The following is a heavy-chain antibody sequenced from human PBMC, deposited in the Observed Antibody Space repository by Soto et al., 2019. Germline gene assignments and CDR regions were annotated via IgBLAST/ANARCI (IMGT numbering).Heavy chain of an antibody. CDR1: GYTLTELS. D-gene: IGHD3-10*01. CDR2: FDPEDGET. V-gene: IGHV1-24*01. CDR3: AIENYYGSGRGPLQFDY. Sequence: GASVKVSCKVSGYTLTELSMHWVRQAPGKGLEWMGGFDPEDGETIYAQKFQGRVTMTEDTSTDTAYMELSSLRSEDTAVYYCAIENYYGSGRGPLQFDYWGQGTLVTVSS. J-gene: IGHJ4*02.